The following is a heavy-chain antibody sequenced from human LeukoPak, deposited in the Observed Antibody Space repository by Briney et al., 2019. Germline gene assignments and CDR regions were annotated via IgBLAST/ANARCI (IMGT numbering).Heavy chain of an antibody. CDR2: INHSGST. Sequence: SETLSLTCAVYGGSFSGYYWSWIRQPPGKGLEWIGEINHSGSTNYNPSLKSRVTISVDTSKNQFSLQLNSVTPEDTAVYYCARAREYSYGYDNYYYGMDVWGQGTTVTVSS. CDR3: ARAREYSYGYDNYYYGMDV. D-gene: IGHD5-18*01. CDR1: GGSFSGYY. J-gene: IGHJ6*02. V-gene: IGHV4-34*01.